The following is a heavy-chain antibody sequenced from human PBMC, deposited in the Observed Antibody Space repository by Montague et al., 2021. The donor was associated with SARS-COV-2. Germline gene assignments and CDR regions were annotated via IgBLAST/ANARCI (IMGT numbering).Heavy chain of an antibody. CDR3: ARGATYYYDSSGYVFDY. Sequence: SLRLSCAAFGFTFSSYSMNWVRQAPGKGLEWVSSISSSSSYIYYADSVKGRFTISRDNAKNSLYLQMNSLRAEDTAVYYCARGATYYYDSSGYVFDYWGQGTLVTVSS. CDR2: ISSSSSYI. V-gene: IGHV3-21*01. J-gene: IGHJ4*02. D-gene: IGHD3-22*01. CDR1: GFTFSSYS.